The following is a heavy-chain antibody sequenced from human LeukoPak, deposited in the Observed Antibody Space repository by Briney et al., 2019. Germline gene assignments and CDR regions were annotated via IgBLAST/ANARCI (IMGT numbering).Heavy chain of an antibody. CDR3: ASYGGYSDFDY. D-gene: IGHD4-23*01. CDR1: GLTVRSNY. CDR2: IYSDGNT. V-gene: IGHV3-53*01. J-gene: IGHJ4*02. Sequence: GESLRLSCAASGLTVRSNYMSWVRQAPGKGLGWVSVIYSDGNTYIADSVKGRFTMSRHTSKNTLYLQMTSLRAEDTAVYYCASYGGYSDFDYWGQGTLVTISS.